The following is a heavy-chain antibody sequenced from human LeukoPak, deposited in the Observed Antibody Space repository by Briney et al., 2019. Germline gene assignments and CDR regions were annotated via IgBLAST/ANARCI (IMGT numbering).Heavy chain of an antibody. J-gene: IGHJ4*02. V-gene: IGHV1-2*02. CDR2: INPNSGGT. D-gene: IGHD3-3*01. CDR1: GYTFTGYY. Sequence: ASVKVSCKASGYTFTGYYMHWVRQAPGQGLEWMGWINPNSGGTNYAQKFQGRVTMTRDTSISTAYMELSRLRSDDTAVYYCARVNMYDFWSGYHTGMRKYFDYWGQGTLVTVSS. CDR3: ARVNMYDFWSGYHTGMRKYFDY.